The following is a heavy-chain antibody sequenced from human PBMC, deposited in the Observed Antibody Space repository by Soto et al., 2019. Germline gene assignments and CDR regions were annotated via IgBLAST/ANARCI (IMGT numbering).Heavy chain of an antibody. CDR3: AKGSYGSGSYGSHGMDV. CDR1: GFTFSSYG. Sequence: PGGSLRLSCAASGFTFSSYGMHWVRQAPGKGLEWVAVISYDGSNKYYADSVKGRFTISRDNSKNTLYLQMNSLRAEDTAVYYCAKGSYGSGSYGSHGMDVWGQGTTVTVSS. D-gene: IGHD3-10*01. V-gene: IGHV3-30*18. CDR2: ISYDGSNK. J-gene: IGHJ6*02.